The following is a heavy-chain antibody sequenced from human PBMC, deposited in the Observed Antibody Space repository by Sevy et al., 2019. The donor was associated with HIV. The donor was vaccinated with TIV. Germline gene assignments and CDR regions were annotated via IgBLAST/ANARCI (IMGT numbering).Heavy chain of an antibody. CDR2: ISSSGSTI. D-gene: IGHD6-6*01. J-gene: IGHJ6*02. CDR1: GFTFSSYE. Sequence: GGCLRLSCAASGFTFSSYEMNWVRQAPGKGLEWVSYISSSGSTIYYADSVKGRFTISRDNAKNSLYLQMNSLRVEDTAVYYCARVGVRGSSSSSVLARYYYYYYGMDVWGQGTTVTVSS. CDR3: ARVGVRGSSSSSVLARYYYYYYGMDV. V-gene: IGHV3-48*03.